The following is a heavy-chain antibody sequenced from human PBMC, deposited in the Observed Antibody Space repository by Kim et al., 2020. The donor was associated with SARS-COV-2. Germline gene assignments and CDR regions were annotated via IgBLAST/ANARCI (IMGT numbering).Heavy chain of an antibody. V-gene: IGHV3-23*01. CDR1: GFTFSSYA. CDR3: AKAEGIVVATTHCDNY. J-gene: IGHJ6*01. D-gene: IGHD2-15*01. Sequence: GGSLRLSCAASGFTFSSYAMPWVRQAPGKGLEWVSPISGGGGSTYYADSVKGRFTISRDNTKNTLYLQMNSLRTADTALYYCAKAEGIVVATTHCDNY. CDR2: ISGGGGST.